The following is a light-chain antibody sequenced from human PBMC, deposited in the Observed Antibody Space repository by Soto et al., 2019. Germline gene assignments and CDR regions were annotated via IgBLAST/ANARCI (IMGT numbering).Light chain of an antibody. CDR2: ANN. CDR3: QSFGSSLNAPSV. J-gene: IGLJ1*01. CDR1: SSNIGSGYD. V-gene: IGLV1-40*01. Sequence: QSVLTQPPSVSGAPGQRITISCAGSSSNIGSGYDVHWYQQHPGTAPKLLIYANNNRPSGVPDRFSGSKSGTSASLAITGLQAEDEADYYCQSFGSSLNAPSVFGTGTKLTVL.